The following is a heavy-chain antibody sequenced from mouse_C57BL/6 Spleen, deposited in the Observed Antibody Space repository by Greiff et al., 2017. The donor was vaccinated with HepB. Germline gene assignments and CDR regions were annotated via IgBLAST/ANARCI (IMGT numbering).Heavy chain of an antibody. CDR3: ARSGWLLRDYYAMDY. J-gene: IGHJ4*01. V-gene: IGHV1-55*01. CDR1: GYTFTSYW. CDR2: IYPGSGST. D-gene: IGHD2-3*01. Sequence: QVQLQQPGAELVKPGASVKMSCKASGYTFTSYWITWVKQRPGQGLEWIGDIYPGSGSTNYNEKFKSKATLTVDPSSSTAYMQLSSLTSEDSAVYYCARSGWLLRDYYAMDYWGQGTSVTVSS.